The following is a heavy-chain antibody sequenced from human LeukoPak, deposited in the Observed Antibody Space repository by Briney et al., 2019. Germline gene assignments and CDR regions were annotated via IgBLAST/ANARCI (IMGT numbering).Heavy chain of an antibody. CDR2: IYPGDSDT. CDR1: GYSFTNYW. Sequence: GESLKISCKGSGYSFTNYWIGWVRQMPGKGLEWMGIIYPGDSDTRYSPSFQGQVTFSADKSISTAYLQWSSLKASDTAMYYCARPYGSMLTRYYFDYWGQGTLVTVSS. D-gene: IGHD3-16*01. CDR3: ARPYGSMLTRYYFDY. J-gene: IGHJ4*02. V-gene: IGHV5-51*01.